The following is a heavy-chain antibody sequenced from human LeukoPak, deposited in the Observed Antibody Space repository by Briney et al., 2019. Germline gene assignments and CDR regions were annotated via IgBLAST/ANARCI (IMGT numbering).Heavy chain of an antibody. CDR2: ISGSGGST. CDR1: GFTFSSYA. D-gene: IGHD3-10*01. V-gene: IGHV3-23*01. CDR3: ASVLWFGGIFFDY. Sequence: GGSLRLSCVASGFTFSSYAMSWVRQAPGKGLEWVSAISGSGGSTYYADSVKGRFTISRDNSKNTLYLQMNSLRAEDTAVYYCASVLWFGGIFFDYWGQGTLVTVSS. J-gene: IGHJ4*02.